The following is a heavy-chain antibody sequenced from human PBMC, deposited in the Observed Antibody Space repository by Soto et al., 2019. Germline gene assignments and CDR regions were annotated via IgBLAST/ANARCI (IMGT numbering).Heavy chain of an antibody. CDR1: GYTFSRYG. V-gene: IGHV1-18*01. CDR2: ISGFNGNT. CDR3: ARASAYSTPWSFDN. J-gene: IGHJ4*02. D-gene: IGHD6-13*01. Sequence: GASVKVSCKASGYTFSRYGISWVRQAPGQGLEWMGWISGFNGNTNESEKLQGRVTLTTDTAANTAHMELRGLRSDDTAVYYCARASAYSTPWSFDNWGQGTLVTVSS.